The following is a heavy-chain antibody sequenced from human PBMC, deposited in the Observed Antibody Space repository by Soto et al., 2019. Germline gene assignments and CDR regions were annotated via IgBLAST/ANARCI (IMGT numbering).Heavy chain of an antibody. CDR2: IIPIFGTA. Sequence: QVQLVQSGAEVKKPGSSVKVSCKASGGTFSSYAISWVRQAPGQGLEWMGGIIPIFGTAKYAQKFQGRVTITANKSTGTAYMELSSLRSEDTAVYYCAIDLRPGSRSIAARYYGMDVWGQGTTVTVSS. CDR1: GGTFSSYA. V-gene: IGHV1-69*06. J-gene: IGHJ6*02. CDR3: AIDLRPGSRSIAARYYGMDV. D-gene: IGHD6-6*01.